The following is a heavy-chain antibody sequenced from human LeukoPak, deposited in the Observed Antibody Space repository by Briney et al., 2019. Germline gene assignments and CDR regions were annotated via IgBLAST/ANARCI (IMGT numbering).Heavy chain of an antibody. V-gene: IGHV3-23*01. D-gene: IGHD1-26*01. Sequence: PGASLRLFCAASGFTFSGYAMSWVRQTPGKGLEWVSGISASGGSTYYADSVKARFTISRDNSKNTLYLQMNSLRAEDTAVYYCAKDHTYSGSLRAFDYWGQGTLVTVSS. CDR1: GFTFSGYA. CDR2: ISASGGST. J-gene: IGHJ4*02. CDR3: AKDHTYSGSLRAFDY.